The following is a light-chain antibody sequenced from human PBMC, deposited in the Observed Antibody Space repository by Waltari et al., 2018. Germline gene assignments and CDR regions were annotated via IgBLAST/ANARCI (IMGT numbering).Light chain of an antibody. CDR2: GKN. CDR3: NSRDSSGNLNWV. V-gene: IGLV3-19*01. J-gene: IGLJ3*02. CDR1: SLRSYY. Sequence: SSELTHDPAVSVALGQTVRITCQGDSLRSYYASWYQQKPGQAPVLVIYGKNNRPSGIPDRFSGSSSGNTASLTITGAQAEDEADYYCNSRDSSGNLNWVFGGGTKLTVL.